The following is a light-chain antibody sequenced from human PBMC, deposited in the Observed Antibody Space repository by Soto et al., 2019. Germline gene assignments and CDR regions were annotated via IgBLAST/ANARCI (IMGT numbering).Light chain of an antibody. CDR3: AAWEV. Sequence: SVLTQPPSASGTPGQRVTISCSGSSSNIGSNTVNWYQQLPGTAPKLLIYSNNQRPSGVPDRFSGSKSGTSASLAISGLQSEDEADYYCAAWEVFGTGTKVTVL. CDR2: SNN. CDR1: SSNIGSNT. V-gene: IGLV1-44*01. J-gene: IGLJ1*01.